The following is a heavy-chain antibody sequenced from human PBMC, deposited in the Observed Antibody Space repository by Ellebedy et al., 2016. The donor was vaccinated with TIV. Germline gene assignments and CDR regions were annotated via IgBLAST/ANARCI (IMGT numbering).Heavy chain of an antibody. D-gene: IGHD3-22*01. CDR1: GFSFSDYS. Sequence: GESLKISXAASGFSFSDYSMNWVRQAQGKGLEWVSSISSSSSYIYYADSVKGRFTISRDNAKNSLYLQMNSLRAEDTAVYYCAREIYDSNGMDVWGQGTTVTVSS. V-gene: IGHV3-21*01. CDR3: AREIYDSNGMDV. CDR2: ISSSSSYI. J-gene: IGHJ6*02.